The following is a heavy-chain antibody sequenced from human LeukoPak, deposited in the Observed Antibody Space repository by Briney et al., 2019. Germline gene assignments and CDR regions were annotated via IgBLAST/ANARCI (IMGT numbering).Heavy chain of an antibody. CDR2: INPNSGGT. Sequence: ASVKVSCKASGYTFTGYYMHWVRQAPGQGLEWMGWINPNSGGTNFAQKFQGWVTMTRDTSISTAYMELSRLRSDDTAVYYRARAMVRGVNWFDPWGQGTLVTVSS. CDR3: ARAMVRGVNWFDP. J-gene: IGHJ5*02. D-gene: IGHD3-10*01. V-gene: IGHV1-2*04. CDR1: GYTFTGYY.